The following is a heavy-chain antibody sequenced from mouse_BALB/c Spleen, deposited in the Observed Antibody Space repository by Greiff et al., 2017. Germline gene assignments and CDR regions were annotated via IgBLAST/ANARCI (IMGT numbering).Heavy chain of an antibody. CDR3: ARQGGNYPFDY. CDR1: GFTFSSYT. Sequence: EVKVEESGGGLVQPGGSLKLSCAASGFTFSSYTMSWVRQTPEKRLEWVAYISNGGGSTYYPDTVKGRFTISRDNAKNTLYLQMSSLKSEDTAMYYCARQGGNYPFDYWGQGTTLTVSS. D-gene: IGHD2-1*01. V-gene: IGHV5-12-2*01. CDR2: ISNGGGST. J-gene: IGHJ2*01.